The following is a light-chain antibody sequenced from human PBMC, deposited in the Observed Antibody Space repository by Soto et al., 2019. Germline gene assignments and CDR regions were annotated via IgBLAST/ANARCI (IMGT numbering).Light chain of an antibody. V-gene: IGLV2-14*01. Sequence: QSALTQPASVSGSPGQSITISCTGTSRDVGGYNYDSWYQQHPGKAPKLMIYDVSNRPSGVSNRFSGSKSGNTASLTISGLQAEDEADYYCSSYTSSSTLYVFGTGTKLTVL. CDR2: DVS. CDR3: SSYTSSSTLYV. J-gene: IGLJ1*01. CDR1: SRDVGGYNY.